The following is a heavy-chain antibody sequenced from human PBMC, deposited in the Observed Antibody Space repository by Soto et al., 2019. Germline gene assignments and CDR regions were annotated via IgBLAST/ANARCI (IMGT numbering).Heavy chain of an antibody. CDR2: IVVGSGNT. D-gene: IGHD1-26*01. J-gene: IGHJ5*02. CDR3: AADPIVGANLWFDP. Sequence: EASVKVSCKASGFTFTSSAVQWVRQARGQRLEWIGWIVVGSGNTNYAQKFQERVTITRDMSTSTAYMELSSLRSEDTAVYYCAADPIVGANLWFDPWGQGTLVTVSS. CDR1: GFTFTSSA. V-gene: IGHV1-58*01.